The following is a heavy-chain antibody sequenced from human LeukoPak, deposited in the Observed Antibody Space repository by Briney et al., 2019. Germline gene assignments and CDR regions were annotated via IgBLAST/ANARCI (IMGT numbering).Heavy chain of an antibody. CDR2: ISGGGERT. V-gene: IGHV3-23*01. Sequence: QPGGSLRLSCAASGIVFSNTAMNWARQSPGRGLEWISAISGGGERTFYADSVKGRFTISRDNSKNMVHLQMNSLRADDTAIYYCGKDGGQYSSGPEFDPRGQGALVTVSS. CDR1: GIVFSNTA. J-gene: IGHJ5*02. D-gene: IGHD6-19*01. CDR3: GKDGGQYSSGPEFDP.